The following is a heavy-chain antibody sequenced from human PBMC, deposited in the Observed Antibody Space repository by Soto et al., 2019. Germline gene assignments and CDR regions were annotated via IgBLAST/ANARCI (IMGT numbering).Heavy chain of an antibody. CDR3: AKGGSSGRYYLDL. Sequence: PGGSLRLSCAASGFTFGTYAMNWVRQAPGKGLEWVSSTPGSGGSAYYADSVKGRFTISRDNSKNTPYLQMDSLRPEDTAIYYCAKGGSSGRYYLDLWGQGTLVTVSS. J-gene: IGHJ4*02. CDR1: GFTFGTYA. D-gene: IGHD6-19*01. V-gene: IGHV3-23*01. CDR2: TPGSGGSA.